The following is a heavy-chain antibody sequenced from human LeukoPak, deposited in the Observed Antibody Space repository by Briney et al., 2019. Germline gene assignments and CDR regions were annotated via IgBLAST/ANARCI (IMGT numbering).Heavy chain of an antibody. CDR2: MPYDGGNK. J-gene: IGHJ4*02. D-gene: IGHD3-3*01. Sequence: PGGSLRLSCAASGFKFSRDNLHWVRQAPGKGLEWVAFMPYDGGNKYYADSVKGRFTISRDNSKNTLYLQMNSLRAEDTAVYYCAKDFFGGYDFWSGPTQPHDYWGQGTLVTVSS. CDR3: AKDFFGGYDFWSGPTQPHDY. V-gene: IGHV3-30*02. CDR1: GFKFSRDN.